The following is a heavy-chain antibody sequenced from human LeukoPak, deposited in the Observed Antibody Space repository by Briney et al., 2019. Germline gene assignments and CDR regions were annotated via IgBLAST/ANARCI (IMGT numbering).Heavy chain of an antibody. CDR1: GFTFTSFA. Sequence: GGSLRLSCSVSGFTFTSFAMSWVRQAPGRGLECVSIINAGGDTTYYADSVKGRFIISRDNSKNTLSVQMNRLRAEDTAVYYCEKEGEICFGRRCDCHYHRAMDAWGQGTMVTVSS. CDR3: EKEGEICFGRRCDCHYHRAMDA. D-gene: IGHD3/OR15-3a*01. V-gene: IGHV3-23*01. J-gene: IGHJ6*02. CDR2: INAGGDTT.